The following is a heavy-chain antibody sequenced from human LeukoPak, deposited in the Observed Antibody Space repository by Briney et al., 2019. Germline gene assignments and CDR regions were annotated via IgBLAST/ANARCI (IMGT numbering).Heavy chain of an antibody. CDR2: ISAYNGNT. D-gene: IGHD4-17*01. CDR3: ARGLDTVTTSRYFDY. V-gene: IGHV1-18*01. J-gene: IGHJ4*02. Sequence: ASVKVSCKASGYTFTSYGISWVRQAPGQGLEWMGWISAYNGNTNYAQKLQGRVTMTTDTSTSTAYMELRSLRSDDTAVYYCARGLDTVTTSRYFDYWGQGTLVTVSS. CDR1: GYTFTSYG.